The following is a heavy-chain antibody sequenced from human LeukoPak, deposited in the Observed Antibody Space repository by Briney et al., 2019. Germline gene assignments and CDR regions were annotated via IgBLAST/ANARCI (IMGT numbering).Heavy chain of an antibody. D-gene: IGHD2-2*01. Sequence: GGSLRLSCAASGFTFSSYGVHWVRQAPGKGLEWVAVISFDGINKYYADSVKGRFTISRDNSKNTLYLQMNSLRAEDTAVYYCARETSSFDYWGQGTLVTVSS. V-gene: IGHV3-30*03. J-gene: IGHJ4*02. CDR1: GFTFSSYG. CDR3: ARETSSFDY. CDR2: ISFDGINK.